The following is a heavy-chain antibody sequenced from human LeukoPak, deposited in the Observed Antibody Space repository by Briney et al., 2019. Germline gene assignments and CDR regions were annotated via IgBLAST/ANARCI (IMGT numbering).Heavy chain of an antibody. CDR2: TTFSGDPT. Sequence: GGSLRLSCTTSGFNFGDYTMNWVRQAPGKGLEWVSSTTFSGDPTYYGDSVKGRFTVSRDNARNSLSLQMNSLRVEDTAVYYCARDRQSGSHLNFFDYWGQGALVTVSS. J-gene: IGHJ4*02. D-gene: IGHD1-26*01. CDR3: ARDRQSGSHLNFFDY. V-gene: IGHV3-21*01. CDR1: GFNFGDYT.